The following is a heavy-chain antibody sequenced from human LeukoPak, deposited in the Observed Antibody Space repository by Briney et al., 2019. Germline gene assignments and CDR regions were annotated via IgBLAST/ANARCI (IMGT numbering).Heavy chain of an antibody. CDR2: IYHSGST. D-gene: IGHD6-19*01. CDR1: GGSISSGGYS. Sequence: SETLSLTCAVSGGSISSGGYSWSWNRQPRGKGLEWIGYIYHSGSTYYNPSLKSRVTISVDRSKNQFSLKLSSVTAADTAVYYCARGRSSGWVDYWGQGTLVTVSS. J-gene: IGHJ4*02. CDR3: ARGRSSGWVDY. V-gene: IGHV4-30-2*01.